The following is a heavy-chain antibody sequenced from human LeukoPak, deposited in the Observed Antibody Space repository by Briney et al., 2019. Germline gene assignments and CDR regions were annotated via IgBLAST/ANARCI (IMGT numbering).Heavy chain of an antibody. CDR2: ISSSGSTI. V-gene: IGHV3-11*01. CDR1: GFTFSDYY. D-gene: IGHD3-22*01. J-gene: IGHJ4*02. Sequence: GGSLRLSCAASGFTFSDYYMSWIRQAPGKGLEWVSYISSSGSTIYYADSVKGRFTISRDNAKNSLYLQMNSLRAEDTAVYYCARGEVVGYYDSSGYYFDYWGQGTLVTVSS. CDR3: ARGEVVGYYDSSGYYFDY.